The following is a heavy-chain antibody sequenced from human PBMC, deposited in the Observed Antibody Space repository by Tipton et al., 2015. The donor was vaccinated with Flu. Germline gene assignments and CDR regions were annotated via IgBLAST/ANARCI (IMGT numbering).Heavy chain of an antibody. CDR3: AREPRDSSGWSPWGYYFDY. D-gene: IGHD6-19*01. CDR2: IYTSGST. V-gene: IGHV4-4*07. Sequence: PGLVKPSETLPLTCTVSGGSISSYYWSWIRQPAGKGLEWIGRIYTSGSTNYNPSLKSRVTMSVDTSKNQFSLKLSSVTAADTAVYYCAREPRDSSGWSPWGYYFDYWGQGTLVTVSS. CDR1: GGSISSYY. J-gene: IGHJ4*02.